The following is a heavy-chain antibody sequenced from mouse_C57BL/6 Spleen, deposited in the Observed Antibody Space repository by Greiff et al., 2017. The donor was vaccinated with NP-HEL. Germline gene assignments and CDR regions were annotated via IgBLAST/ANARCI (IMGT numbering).Heavy chain of an antibody. V-gene: IGHV1-74*01. CDR1: GYTFTSYW. CDR3: AIGAPRGSSYGGYLDV. Sequence: QVQLQQPGAELVKPGASVKVSCKASGYTFTSYWMHWVKQRPGQGLEWIGRIHPSDSDTNYNQKFKGKATLTVDKSSSTAYLQLRSLTSEDSAVDYCAIGAPRGSSYGGYLDVWGTGTTVTVSS. CDR2: IHPSDSDT. D-gene: IGHD1-1*01. J-gene: IGHJ1*03.